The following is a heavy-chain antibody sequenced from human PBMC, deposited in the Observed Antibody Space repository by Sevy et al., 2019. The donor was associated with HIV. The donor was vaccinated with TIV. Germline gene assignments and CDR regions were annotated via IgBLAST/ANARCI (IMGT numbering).Heavy chain of an antibody. D-gene: IGHD6-19*01. Sequence: SETLSLTCTVSGGSISSYYWSWIRQPPGKGLEWIGYIYYSGSTNYNPSLKSRATISLDPSKNQFSLKLSSVTAADTAVYYCARPSSGGYEDHYYYSMEVWGKGTTVTVSS. CDR3: ARPSSGGYEDHYYYSMEV. J-gene: IGHJ6*03. CDR1: GGSISSYY. V-gene: IGHV4-59*08. CDR2: IYYSGST.